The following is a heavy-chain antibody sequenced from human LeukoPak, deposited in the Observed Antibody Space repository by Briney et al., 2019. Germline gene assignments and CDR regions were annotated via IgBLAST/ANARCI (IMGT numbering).Heavy chain of an antibody. V-gene: IGHV1-8*01. J-gene: IGHJ4*02. CDR3: ATSYMWLSELGY. CDR2: MNPNSGNT. D-gene: IGHD3-22*01. CDR1: GYTFTSYD. Sequence: ASVKVSCKASGYTFTSYDINWVRQATGQGLEWMGWMNPNSGNTGYAQKFQGRVTMTEDTSTDTAYMELSSLRSEDTAVYYCATSYMWLSELGYWGQGTLVTVSS.